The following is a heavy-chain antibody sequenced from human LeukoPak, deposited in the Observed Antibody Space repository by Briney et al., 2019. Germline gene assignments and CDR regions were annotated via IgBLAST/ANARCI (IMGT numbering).Heavy chain of an antibody. CDR2: IYYTGST. CDR1: GGSIDSNNAY. Sequence: SETLSLTYTVSGGSIDSNNAYWAWIRQPPGKGLEWIGQIYYTGSTYYNPSLKRRVTISVDTSRNQFSLTLTSVTAADTAVYHCARGGTYNDILSFDPWGQGTLVTVSS. J-gene: IGHJ5*02. D-gene: IGHD3-9*01. V-gene: IGHV4-61*05. CDR3: ARGGTYNDILSFDP.